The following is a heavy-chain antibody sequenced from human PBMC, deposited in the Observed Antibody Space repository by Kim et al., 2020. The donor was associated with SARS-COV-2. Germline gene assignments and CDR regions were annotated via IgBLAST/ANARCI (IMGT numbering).Heavy chain of an antibody. Sequence: SETLSLTCAVYGGSFSGYYWSWIRQPPGKGLEWIWEINHSGSTNYNPSLKSRVTISVDTSKNQFSLKLSSVTAADTAVYYCARGNSHSLWFGELLSWFDPWGQGTLVTVSS. CDR1: GGSFSGYY. CDR2: INHSGST. D-gene: IGHD3-10*01. V-gene: IGHV4-34*01. CDR3: ARGNSHSLWFGELLSWFDP. J-gene: IGHJ5*02.